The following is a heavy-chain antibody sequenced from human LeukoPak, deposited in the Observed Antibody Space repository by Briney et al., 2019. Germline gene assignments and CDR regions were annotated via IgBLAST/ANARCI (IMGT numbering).Heavy chain of an antibody. CDR3: VRDIHRYYADY. CDR1: GFTFSSYW. D-gene: IGHD3-3*01. Sequence: GGSLRLSCAASGFTFSSYWMSWVRQAPGQGLEWVSNVKQDGSEKYYVDSVKGRFTISRDNAKSSLYLQMNSLRAEDTAVYYCVRDIHRYYADYWGQGTLVTVSS. CDR2: VKQDGSEK. V-gene: IGHV3-7*01. J-gene: IGHJ4*02.